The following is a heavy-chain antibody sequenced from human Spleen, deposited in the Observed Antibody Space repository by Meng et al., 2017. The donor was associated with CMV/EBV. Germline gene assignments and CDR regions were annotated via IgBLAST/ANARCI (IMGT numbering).Heavy chain of an antibody. CDR2: FDPEDGET. CDR3: ATSRLTQALKARAYYYYGMDV. Sequence: DYYMHWVQQAPGIGLEWVGLFDPEDGETIYAAKFQGRVTITADTSTDTAYMELSSLRSEDTAVYYCATSRLTQALKARAYYYYGMDVWGQGTMVTVSS. J-gene: IGHJ6*02. CDR1: DYY. V-gene: IGHV1-69-2*01. D-gene: IGHD4/OR15-4a*01.